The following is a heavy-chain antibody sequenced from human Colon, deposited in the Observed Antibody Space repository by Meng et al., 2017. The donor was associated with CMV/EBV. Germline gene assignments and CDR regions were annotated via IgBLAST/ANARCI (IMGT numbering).Heavy chain of an antibody. J-gene: IGHJ4*02. CDR3: ITVLCSGYWGSSSSP. Sequence: GESLKISCAASGFTFSNAWMIWVRQAPGKGLEWVGRIKSKSDGGAIDYAAPVKGRFTISRDDSKNILYLQMNSLKTEDTAVYYCITVLCSGYWGSSSSPGGQGTLVTVSS. V-gene: IGHV3-15*01. CDR2: IKSKSDGGAI. D-gene: IGHD2-2*01. CDR1: GFTFSNAW.